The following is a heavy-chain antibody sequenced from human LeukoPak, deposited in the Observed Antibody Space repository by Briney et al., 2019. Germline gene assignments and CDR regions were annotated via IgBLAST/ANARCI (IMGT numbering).Heavy chain of an antibody. CDR2: IIPIFSTT. D-gene: IGHD2-8*01. J-gene: IGHJ3*02. CDR3: ARRYCTNGVCYHDRGAFDI. Sequence: SVTVSCKTSGGTFSSDIISWVRQAPGQGLEWMGEIIPIFSTTNYAQKFQGRVTITADKSTSTAYMELSSLRSEDTAMYYCARRYCTNGVCYHDRGAFDIWGQGTMVTVSS. V-gene: IGHV1-69*06. CDR1: GGTFSSDI.